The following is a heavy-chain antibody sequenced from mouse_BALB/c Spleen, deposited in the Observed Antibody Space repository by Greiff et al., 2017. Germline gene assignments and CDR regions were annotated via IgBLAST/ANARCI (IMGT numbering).Heavy chain of an antibody. J-gene: IGHJ3*01. CDR1: GFAFSSYD. Sequence: EVQRVESGGGLVKPGGSLKLSCAASGFAFSSYDMSWVRQTPEKRLEWVAYISSGGGSTYYPDTVKGRFTISRDNAKNTLYLQMSSLKSEDTAMYYCARRSYRYDGAWFAYWGQGTLVTVSA. CDR2: ISSGGGST. V-gene: IGHV5-12-1*01. CDR3: ARRSYRYDGAWFAY. D-gene: IGHD2-14*01.